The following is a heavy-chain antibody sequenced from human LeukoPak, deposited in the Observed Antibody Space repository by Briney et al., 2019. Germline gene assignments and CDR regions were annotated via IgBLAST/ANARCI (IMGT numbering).Heavy chain of an antibody. J-gene: IGHJ6*02. Sequence: PSETLSLTCAVYGGSFSGYYWSWIRQPPGKGLEWIGEINHSGSTNYNPSLKSRVTMSVDTSKNQFSLKLSSVTAADTAVYYCARDSRTHPLLWFGEYYYYGMDAWGQGTTVTVSS. D-gene: IGHD3-10*01. CDR3: ARDSRTHPLLWFGEYYYYGMDA. V-gene: IGHV4-34*01. CDR1: GGSFSGYY. CDR2: INHSGST.